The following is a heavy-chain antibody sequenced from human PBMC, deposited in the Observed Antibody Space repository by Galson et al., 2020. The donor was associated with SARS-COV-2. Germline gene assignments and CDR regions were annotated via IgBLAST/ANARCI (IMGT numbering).Heavy chain of an antibody. Sequence: SETLSLTCAVSGYSISSGYYWDWIRQPPGKGLEWIGSIYHSGSTYYNPSLKSRVTITVDTSKNQFSLKLSSVTAADTAVYYCARLGWDGYMEGVPGYGGQGTLVTVSS. CDR1: GYSISSGYY. D-gene: IGHD5-12*01. CDR3: ARLGWDGYMEGVPGY. J-gene: IGHJ4*02. V-gene: IGHV4-38-2*01. CDR2: IYHSGST.